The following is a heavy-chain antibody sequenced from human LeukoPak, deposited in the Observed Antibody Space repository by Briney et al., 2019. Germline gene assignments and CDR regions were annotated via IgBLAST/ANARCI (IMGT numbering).Heavy chain of an antibody. CDR2: IHPSGGNA. CDR3: ARDCSSTTCQGPVLDF. Sequence: ASVKISCKASGYPFTSHYVHWVRQAPGQGLEWMGIIHPSGGNARNTQNFQGRVTMTRDMSTSTVYLELGSLRSEDTAVYYCARDCSSTTCQGPVLDFWGQGTLVTVSS. D-gene: IGHD2/OR15-2a*01. V-gene: IGHV1-46*01. J-gene: IGHJ4*02. CDR1: GYPFTSHY.